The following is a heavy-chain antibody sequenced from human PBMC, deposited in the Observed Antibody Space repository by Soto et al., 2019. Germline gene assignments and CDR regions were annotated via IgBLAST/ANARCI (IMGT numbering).Heavy chain of an antibody. D-gene: IGHD3-22*01. CDR2: IIPILGIA. V-gene: IGHV1-69*02. CDR3: ARHDSSGYYYYFDY. Sequence: SVKVSCKASGGTFSSYTISWVRQAPGQGLEWMGRIIPILGIANYAQKFQGRVTITADKSTSTAYMELSSLRSDDTAVYYCARHDSSGYYYYFDYWGQGTLVTVSS. J-gene: IGHJ4*02. CDR1: GGTFSSYT.